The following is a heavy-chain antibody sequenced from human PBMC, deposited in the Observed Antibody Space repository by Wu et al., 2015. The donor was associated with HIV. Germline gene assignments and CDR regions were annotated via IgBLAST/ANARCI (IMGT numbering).Heavy chain of an antibody. V-gene: IGHV1-69*13. CDR1: GGTFSSYA. CDR2: IIPIFGTA. D-gene: IGHD3-16*01. CDR3: ARDGEGLRLGEECGMDV. Sequence: QVQLVQSGAEVKKPGSSVKVSCKASGGTFSSYAISWVRQAPGQGLEWMGRIIPIFGTANYAQKFQGRVTITADESTSTAYMELSSLRSEDTAVYYCARDGEGLRLGEECGMDVWGQGTTVTVSS. J-gene: IGHJ6*02.